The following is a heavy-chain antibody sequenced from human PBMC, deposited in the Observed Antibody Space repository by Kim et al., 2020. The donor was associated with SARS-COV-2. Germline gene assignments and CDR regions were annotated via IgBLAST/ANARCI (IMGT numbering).Heavy chain of an antibody. CDR3: ARGGYSNFDF. D-gene: IGHD2-21*01. V-gene: IGHV3-7*01. J-gene: IGHJ4*02. CDR2: K. Sequence: KNYVESMKGRFTISGDNAKNALYLQMNSLRVEDTAVYYCARGGYSNFDFWGQGTLVTVSS.